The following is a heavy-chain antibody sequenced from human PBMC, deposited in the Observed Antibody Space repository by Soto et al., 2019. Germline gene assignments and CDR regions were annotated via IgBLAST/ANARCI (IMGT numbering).Heavy chain of an antibody. CDR3: ARDLEDTAMVIDY. CDR2: ISYDGSNK. CDR1: GFTFSSYA. J-gene: IGHJ4*02. V-gene: IGHV3-30-3*01. D-gene: IGHD5-18*01. Sequence: GGSLRLSCAASGFTFSSYAMHWVRQAPGKGLEWVAVISYDGSNKYYADSVKGRFTISRDNSKNTLYLQMNSLRAEDTAVYYCARDLEDTAMVIDYWGQGTLVTVSS.